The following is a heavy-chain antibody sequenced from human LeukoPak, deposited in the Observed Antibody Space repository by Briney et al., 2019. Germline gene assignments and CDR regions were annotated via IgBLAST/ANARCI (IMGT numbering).Heavy chain of an antibody. CDR1: GFTFDDYA. CDR3: AKGGVRGVASPFDY. CDR2: ISWNSGSI. D-gene: IGHD3-10*01. J-gene: IGHJ4*02. V-gene: IGHV3-9*01. Sequence: PGGSLRLSCAASGFTFDDYAMHWVRQAPGKGLEWVSGISWNSGSIGYADSVKGRFTISRDNAKNSLYLQMNSLRAEDTAVYYCAKGGVRGVASPFDYWGQGTLVTVSS.